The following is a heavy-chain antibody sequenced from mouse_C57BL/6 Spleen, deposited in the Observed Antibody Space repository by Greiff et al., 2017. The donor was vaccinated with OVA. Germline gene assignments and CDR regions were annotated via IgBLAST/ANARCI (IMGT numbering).Heavy chain of an antibody. CDR2: ISDGGSYT. J-gene: IGHJ4*01. CDR3: ARDYDYDGGDAMDY. V-gene: IGHV5-4*01. D-gene: IGHD2-4*01. Sequence: EVNLVESGGGLVKPGGSLKLSCAASGFTFSSYAMSWVRQTPEKRLEWVATISDGGSYTYYPDNVKGRFTISRDNAKNNLYLQMSHLKSEDTAMYYCARDYDYDGGDAMDYWGQGTSVTVSS. CDR1: GFTFSSYA.